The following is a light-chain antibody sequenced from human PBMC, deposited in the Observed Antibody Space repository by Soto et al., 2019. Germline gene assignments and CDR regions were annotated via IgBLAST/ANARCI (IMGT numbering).Light chain of an antibody. CDR3: QQRSSWPPIT. CDR2: DAS. J-gene: IGKJ5*01. Sequence: EIMLTHSLVILSLSTGERATLSCHASQSIGNFLAWYQQKPGQPPRLLIFDASNRAAGVPARFSGSGSGTDFTLTIRSLEPEDFAVYFCQQRSSWPPITFGQGTRLEIK. CDR1: QSIGNF. V-gene: IGKV3-11*01.